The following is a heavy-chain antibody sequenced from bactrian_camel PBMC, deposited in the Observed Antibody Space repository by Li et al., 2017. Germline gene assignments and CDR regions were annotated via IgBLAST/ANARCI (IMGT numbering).Heavy chain of an antibody. CDR2: IDTEGTT. J-gene: IGHJ4*01. Sequence: HVQLVESGGGLVQPGGSLRLSCAVSGFTFSSYGMNWVRQAPGKGLEWVSGIDTEGTTYYADSVKGRVTISTDNAKNTLSLQMNSLKPEDTAMYYCAADLGTWCRGGLERDAYKYWGRGTQVTVS. V-gene: IGHV3S6*01. CDR3: AADLGTWCRGGLERDAYKY. CDR1: GFTFSSYG. D-gene: IGHD6*01.